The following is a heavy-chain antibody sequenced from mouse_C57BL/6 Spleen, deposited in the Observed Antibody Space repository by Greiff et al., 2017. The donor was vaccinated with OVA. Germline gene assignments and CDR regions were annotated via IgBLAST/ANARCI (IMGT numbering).Heavy chain of an antibody. CDR1: GCTFTSYW. Sequence: QVQLQQPGTELVKPGASVKLSCKASGCTFTSYWMHWVKQRPGQGLEWIGNINPSNGGTNYNEKFKSKATLTVDKSSSTAYMQLSSLTSEDSAVYYCARGGLGRLYYFDYWGQGTTLTVSS. CDR2: INPSNGGT. J-gene: IGHJ2*01. D-gene: IGHD4-1*01. CDR3: ARGGLGRLYYFDY. V-gene: IGHV1-53*01.